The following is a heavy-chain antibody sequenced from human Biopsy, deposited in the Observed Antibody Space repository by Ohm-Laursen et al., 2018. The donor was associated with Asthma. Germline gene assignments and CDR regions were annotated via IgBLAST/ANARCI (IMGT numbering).Heavy chain of an antibody. V-gene: IGHV1-69*06. D-gene: IGHD3-22*01. CDR3: ARAQDYYDSRGYYRSFDY. J-gene: IGHJ4*02. Sequence: SSVKVSCKASGGTFGNYAISWVRQAPGLGLEWMGGISPVFGSTNIAQKFQGRVTISADIFTKTAYLEVSSLRSDDTAVYYCARAQDYYDSRGYYRSFDYWGQGTLVTVSS. CDR2: ISPVFGST. CDR1: GGTFGNYA.